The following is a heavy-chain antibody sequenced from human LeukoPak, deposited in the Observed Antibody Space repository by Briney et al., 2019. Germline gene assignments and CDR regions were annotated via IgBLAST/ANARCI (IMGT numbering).Heavy chain of an antibody. D-gene: IGHD6-13*01. CDR1: GGSFSGYY. CDR3: AREMIAAAGSWLDP. V-gene: IGHV4-34*01. CDR2: INHSGST. Sequence: PSETLSLTCAVYGGSFSGYYWSWIRQPPGKGLEWIGEINHSGSTNYNPSLKSRVTISVDTSKNQFSLKLSSVTAADTAVYYCAREMIAAAGSWLDPWGQGTLVTVSS. J-gene: IGHJ5*02.